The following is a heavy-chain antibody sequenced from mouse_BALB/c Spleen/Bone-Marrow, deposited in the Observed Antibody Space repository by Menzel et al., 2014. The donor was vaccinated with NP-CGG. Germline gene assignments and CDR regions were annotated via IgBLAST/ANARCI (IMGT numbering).Heavy chain of an antibody. J-gene: IGHJ1*01. V-gene: IGHV1-14*01. CDR2: INPYNDNT. D-gene: IGHD2-2*01. Sequence: EVQGVESGPELVKPGASVKMSCKASGYTFTSYVMHWVKQTPGQGLEWIGNINPYNDNTKYNEKFKGKATLTSDKSSSTAYMELSSLTSEDSAVYYCARSLYGYDWYFDVWGAGTTVTVSS. CDR3: ARSLYGYDWYFDV. CDR1: GYTFTSYV.